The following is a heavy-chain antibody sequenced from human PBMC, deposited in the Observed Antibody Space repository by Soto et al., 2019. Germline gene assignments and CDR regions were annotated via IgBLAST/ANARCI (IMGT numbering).Heavy chain of an antibody. CDR3: ARRDRITMIDSPFRY. CDR1: GGSISSGGYY. Sequence: LSLTCTVSGGSISSGGYYWSWIRQHPGKGLEWIGYIYYSGSTYYNPSLKSRVTIPVDTSKNQFSLKLSSVTAADTALYYCARRDRITMIDSPFRYWGQGTLVTVSS. D-gene: IGHD3-22*01. CDR2: IYYSGST. V-gene: IGHV4-31*02. J-gene: IGHJ4*02.